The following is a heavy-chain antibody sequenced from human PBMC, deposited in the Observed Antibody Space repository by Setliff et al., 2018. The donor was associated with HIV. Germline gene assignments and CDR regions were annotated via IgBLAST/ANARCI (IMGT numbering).Heavy chain of an antibody. CDR1: GFTFDYHG. CDR2: ISGSGNSA. CDR3: AEVRLPY. Sequence: LRLSCAASGFTFDYHGMTWVRQAPGKGLEWVSGISGSGNSAYYADSVQGRFTISRDNSKDTLYLQMNSLRAEDTAVYYCAEVRLPYWGQGNLVTVSS. D-gene: IGHD3-10*01. V-gene: IGHV3-23*01. J-gene: IGHJ4*02.